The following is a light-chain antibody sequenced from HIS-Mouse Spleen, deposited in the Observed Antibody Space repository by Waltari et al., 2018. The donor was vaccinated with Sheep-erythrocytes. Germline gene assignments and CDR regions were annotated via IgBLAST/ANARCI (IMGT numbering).Light chain of an antibody. V-gene: IGLV1-44*01. Sequence: SVLTQPPSASGTPGPRVTISCSGRSSHLGRNTVNWYQQLPGTAPKLLIYSNNQRPSGVPDRFSGSKSGTSASLAISGLQSEDEADYYCCSYAGSSTWVFGGGTKLTVL. CDR1: SSHLGRNT. CDR3: CSYAGSSTWV. J-gene: IGLJ3*02. CDR2: SNN.